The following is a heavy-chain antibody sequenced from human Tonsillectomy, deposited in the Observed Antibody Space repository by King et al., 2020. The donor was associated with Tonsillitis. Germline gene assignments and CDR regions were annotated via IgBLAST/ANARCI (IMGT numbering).Heavy chain of an antibody. D-gene: IGHD6-19*01. V-gene: IGHV4-39*07. CDR2: IYYSGST. J-gene: IGHJ5*02. Sequence: QLQESGPGLVKPSETLSLTCTVSGGSISSSSYYWGWIRQPPGKGLEWIGSIYYSGSTYYNPSLKSRVTISVDTSKNQFSLKLSSVTAADTAVYYCASCIAVADLFNCFDRWGQGTLVTVSS. CDR1: GGSISSSSYY. CDR3: ASCIAVADLFNCFDR.